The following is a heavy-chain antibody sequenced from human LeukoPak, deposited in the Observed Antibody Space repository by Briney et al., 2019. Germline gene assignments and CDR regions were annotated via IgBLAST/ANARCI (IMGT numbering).Heavy chain of an antibody. CDR2: IRSNGRGT. CDR3: AKGGYTTCFDP. CDR1: GFTFSDYS. V-gene: IGHV3-23*01. Sequence: PGGSLRLSCAASGFTFSDYSMSWVRQAPGKGLEWISNIRSNGRGTYYTDSVKGRFTISRDNSKNTLYLEMNSLRAEDTAVYYCAKGGYTTCFDPWGQGTLVTVSS. D-gene: IGHD2-15*01. J-gene: IGHJ5*02.